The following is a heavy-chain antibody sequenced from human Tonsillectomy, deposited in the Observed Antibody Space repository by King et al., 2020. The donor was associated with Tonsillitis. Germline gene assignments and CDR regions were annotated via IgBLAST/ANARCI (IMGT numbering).Heavy chain of an antibody. CDR3: AKCLSSSRRDALDI. CDR2: ISGSGGGT. D-gene: IGHD6-13*01. J-gene: IGHJ3*02. V-gene: IGHV3-23*04. Sequence: VQLVESGGGLVQPGGSLRLSCVASGFTFNNYAMTWVRQAPGKGLEWVSAISGSGGGTYYADSVKGRFTFSRDNSKNTLYLQMNSLRAEDTAVYYCAKCLSSSRRDALDIWGQGTMVTVSS. CDR1: GFTFNNYA.